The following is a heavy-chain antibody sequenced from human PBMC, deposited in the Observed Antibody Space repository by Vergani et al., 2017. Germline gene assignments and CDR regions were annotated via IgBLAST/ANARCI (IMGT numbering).Heavy chain of an antibody. D-gene: IGHD4-17*01. CDR1: AYTFTDHY. V-gene: IGHV1-69-2*01. CDR2: VDPEDGET. Sequence: EVQLVQSGAEVKKPRATMKISCKVSAYTFTDHYMHWVKQAPGKGLEWMGLVDPEDGETIYAVKFKGRVNIAADTSTDTAHLELSSLRSEDTAVYYCATPQTVTTGGMEVWGQGTTVIVSS. J-gene: IGHJ6*02. CDR3: ATPQTVTTGGMEV.